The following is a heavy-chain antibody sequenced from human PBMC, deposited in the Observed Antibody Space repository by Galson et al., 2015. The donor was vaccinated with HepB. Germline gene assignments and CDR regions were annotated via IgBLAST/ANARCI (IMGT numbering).Heavy chain of an antibody. J-gene: IGHJ6*02. CDR3: VKDEGGYSFGYGPQYYYGMDV. CDR1: GFTFSNYA. CDR2: LTSSGGST. Sequence: SLRLSCAASGFTFSNYAMHWVRQAPGKGLEYVSALTSSGGSTYYADSVKGRFTISRDNSKNTLYLQMSSLRADDTAVYYCVKDEGGYSFGYGPQYYYGMDVWGQGTTVTVSS. V-gene: IGHV3-64D*06. D-gene: IGHD5-18*01.